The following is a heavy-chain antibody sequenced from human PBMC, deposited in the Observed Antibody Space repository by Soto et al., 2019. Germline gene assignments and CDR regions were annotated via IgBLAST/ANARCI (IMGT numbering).Heavy chain of an antibody. CDR2: IYYSGST. D-gene: IGHD3-10*01. CDR1: GGSISSGGYY. CDR3: ARVGTTLGRPVRGLVDY. J-gene: IGHJ4*02. Sequence: QVQLQESGPGLVKPSQTLSLTCTVSGGSISSGGYYWSWIRQHPGKGLEWIGYIYYSGSTYYNPSLKSRVTISVDTSKNQISLKLSSVTAADTAVYYCARVGTTLGRPVRGLVDYWGQGTLVTVSS. V-gene: IGHV4-31*03.